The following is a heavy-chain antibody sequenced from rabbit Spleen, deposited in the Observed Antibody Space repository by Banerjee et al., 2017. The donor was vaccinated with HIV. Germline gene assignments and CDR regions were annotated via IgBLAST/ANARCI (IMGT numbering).Heavy chain of an antibody. CDR2: MHAGSSGST. CDR1: GFDFSSNV. J-gene: IGHJ4*01. CDR3: AREDVGGSYTL. D-gene: IGHD1-1*01. Sequence: QDQLVESGGGLVQPEGSLTLTCTASGFDFSSNVMCWVRQAPGKGLEWIACMHAGSSGSTYYASWAKGRFTISKTSSTTVTLQVPSLTVADTATYFCAREDVGGSYTLWGPGTLVTVS. V-gene: IGHV1S45*01.